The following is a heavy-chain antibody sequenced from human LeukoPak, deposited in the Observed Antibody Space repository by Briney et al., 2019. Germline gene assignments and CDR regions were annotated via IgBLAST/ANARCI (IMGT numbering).Heavy chain of an antibody. J-gene: IGHJ4*02. Sequence: SETLSLTCTVSGYSISSGSYWDWIRQPPGKGLEWIGSIYYSGSTYYNPSLKSRVTISVDTSKDQFSLKLSSVTAADTAVYYCARRYYGSGSTNDYWGQGTLVTVSS. CDR2: IYYSGST. CDR3: ARRYYGSGSTNDY. V-gene: IGHV4-38-2*02. D-gene: IGHD3-10*01. CDR1: GYSISSGSY.